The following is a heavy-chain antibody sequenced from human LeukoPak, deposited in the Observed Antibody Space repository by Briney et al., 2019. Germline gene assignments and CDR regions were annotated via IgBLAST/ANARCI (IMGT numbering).Heavy chain of an antibody. CDR1: GFTFSSHA. J-gene: IGHJ5*02. Sequence: GGSLRLSCAASGFTFSSHAMNWVRQAPGKGLEWVSYISGSGDRTYYADSVKGRFTISRDNSKNTLYLQMNSLRAEDTAVYYCAKGDYNSGWPAWGQGTLVPVSS. V-gene: IGHV3-23*01. CDR3: AKGDYNSGWPA. D-gene: IGHD6-19*01. CDR2: ISGSGDRT.